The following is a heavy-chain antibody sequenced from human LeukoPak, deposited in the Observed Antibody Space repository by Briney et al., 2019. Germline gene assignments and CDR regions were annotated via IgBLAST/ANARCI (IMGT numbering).Heavy chain of an antibody. D-gene: IGHD2-15*01. CDR1: GGSISSTFYY. Sequence: SETLSLTCTVSGGSISSTFYYWGWIRQSPGKGLEWIGYIYYSGGTYYNPSLKSRVTISVDTSKNQFSLKPSSVTAADTAVYYCARAVVVVAATPYFQHWGQGTLVTVSS. J-gene: IGHJ1*01. CDR2: IYYSGGT. CDR3: ARAVVVVAATPYFQH. V-gene: IGHV4-31*03.